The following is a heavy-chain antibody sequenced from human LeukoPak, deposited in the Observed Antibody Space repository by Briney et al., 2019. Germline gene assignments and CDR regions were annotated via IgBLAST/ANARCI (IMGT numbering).Heavy chain of an antibody. CDR1: EFTFSTYW. D-gene: IGHD6-19*01. V-gene: IGHV3-7*01. J-gene: IGHJ4*02. Sequence: GGSLRLSCAASEFTFSTYWMSWVRQAPGKGLEWVANIKQDGSETNYVDSVKGRFTISRDNAKNSLYLQMNTLRAEDTALYYCAGDSRWAGLFDFWGQGTLVTVSS. CDR2: IKQDGSET. CDR3: AGDSRWAGLFDF.